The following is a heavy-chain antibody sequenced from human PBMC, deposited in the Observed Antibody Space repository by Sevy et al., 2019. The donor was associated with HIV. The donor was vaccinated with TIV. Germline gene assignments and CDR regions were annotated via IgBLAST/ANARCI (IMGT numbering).Heavy chain of an antibody. V-gene: IGHV1-2*02. Sequence: ASVKVSCKASGYTFTGYYMHWVRQAPGQGLEWMGWINPNSGGTNYAQKFQGRVTMTRDTSISTAYMELSRLRSDDTAMYYCARDSPHTIFGVVTSYYYYGMDVWGQGTTVTVSS. CDR1: GYTFTGYY. CDR3: ARDSPHTIFGVVTSYYYYGMDV. D-gene: IGHD3-3*01. J-gene: IGHJ6*02. CDR2: INPNSGGT.